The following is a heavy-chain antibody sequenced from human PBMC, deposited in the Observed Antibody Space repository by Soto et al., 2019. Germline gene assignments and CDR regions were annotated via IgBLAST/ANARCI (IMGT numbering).Heavy chain of an antibody. Sequence: PGGSLRLSCAASGFTFSDYYMSWIRQAPGKGLEWVSYISSSGSTIYYADSVKGRFTIPRDNAKNSLYLQMNSLRAEDTAVYYCARSALGLPHPFDYWGQGTLVTVSS. J-gene: IGHJ4*02. V-gene: IGHV3-11*01. D-gene: IGHD2-21*01. CDR1: GFTFSDYY. CDR2: ISSSGSTI. CDR3: ARSALGLPHPFDY.